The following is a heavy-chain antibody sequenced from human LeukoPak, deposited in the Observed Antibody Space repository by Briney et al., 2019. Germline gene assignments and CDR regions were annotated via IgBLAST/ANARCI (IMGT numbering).Heavy chain of an antibody. CDR3: ARDGTRGYSYNWFDP. Sequence: GRSLRLSCAASGFTFSSYGMHWVRQAPGKGLEWVAVIWYDGSNKYYADSVKGRFTISRDNSKNMLYLQMNSLRAEDTAVYYCARDGTRGYSYNWFDPWGQGTLVTVSS. V-gene: IGHV3-33*01. CDR2: IWYDGSNK. D-gene: IGHD5-18*01. J-gene: IGHJ5*02. CDR1: GFTFSSYG.